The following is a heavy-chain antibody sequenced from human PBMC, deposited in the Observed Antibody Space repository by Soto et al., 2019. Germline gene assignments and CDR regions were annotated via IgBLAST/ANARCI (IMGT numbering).Heavy chain of an antibody. CDR3: TIGSCSGEVFDI. Sequence: QVQLVQSGAEVKKPGSSVKVSCKDSGGTFSTYSMFWVRQAPGQGLEWMGRIIPMLGIRNYAQRFQDRVTITADKSPATAHMELSSLRSEDTALYYCTIGSCSGEVFDIWGQGTRVTVSS. J-gene: IGHJ3*02. V-gene: IGHV1-69*02. CDR1: GGTFSTYS. CDR2: IIPMLGIR. D-gene: IGHD2-21*01.